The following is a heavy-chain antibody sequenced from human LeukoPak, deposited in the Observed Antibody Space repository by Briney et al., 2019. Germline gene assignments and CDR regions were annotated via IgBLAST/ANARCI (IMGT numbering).Heavy chain of an antibody. CDR2: INWNGGST. CDR3: ARASYYYYGMDV. Sequence: GSLRLSCAASGFTFDDYGMSWVRQAPGKGLEWVSGINWNGGSTGYADSVKGRFTISRDNAKNSLYLQMNSLRAEDTALYHCARASYYYYGMDVWGQGTTVTVS. J-gene: IGHJ6*02. CDR1: GFTFDDYG. V-gene: IGHV3-20*01.